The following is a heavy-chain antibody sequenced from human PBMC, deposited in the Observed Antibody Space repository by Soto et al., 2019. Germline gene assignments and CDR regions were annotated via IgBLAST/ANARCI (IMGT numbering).Heavy chain of an antibody. J-gene: IGHJ4*02. Sequence: EAQLVESGGGLVQPGGSLRLSCAASGFTFSMYWMHWVRQAPGKGLVWVSRINNDGSSTIYADSVKGRFTISRDNSKNTLFLQMNSLRAEDTALYYCAKQRADYGSGSDTYYFDFWGQGTLVTVSS. V-gene: IGHV3-74*01. CDR2: INNDGSST. D-gene: IGHD3-10*01. CDR1: GFTFSMYW. CDR3: AKQRADYGSGSDTYYFDF.